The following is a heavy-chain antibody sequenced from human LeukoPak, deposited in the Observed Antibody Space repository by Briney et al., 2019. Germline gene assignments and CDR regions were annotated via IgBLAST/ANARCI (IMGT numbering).Heavy chain of an antibody. CDR2: IYQSGSGSS. V-gene: IGHV4-39*01. J-gene: IGHJ4*02. Sequence: ASEALSVTCSVPGGSLISSNYYWGWIRQPPGNGLEWIGSIYQSGSGSSYYHPSLKSRVTIFGDTSKNQFFLRLSSVTAADTAVYYCASTLRFLPYRRFDYWGQGTLVTVPS. CDR3: ASTLRFLPYRRFDY. D-gene: IGHD3-3*01. CDR1: GGSLISSNYY.